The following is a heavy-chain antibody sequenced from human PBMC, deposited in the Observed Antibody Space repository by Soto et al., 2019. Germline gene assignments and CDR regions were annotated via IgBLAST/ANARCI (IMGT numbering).Heavy chain of an antibody. J-gene: IGHJ3*02. CDR2: ASASNDNT. D-gene: IGHD3-10*01. CDR1: GFTFSIYA. V-gene: IGHV3-23*01. Sequence: EVQLLESGGGLVHPGESLRLSCATSGFTFSIYAMSWVRQAPGKGLEWVSAASASNDNTYYADSVKGRFTISRDNSKNTLYLHMNSLRAEDTAIYYCAKDLSGAFDIWGQGTMVTVSS. CDR3: AKDLSGAFDI.